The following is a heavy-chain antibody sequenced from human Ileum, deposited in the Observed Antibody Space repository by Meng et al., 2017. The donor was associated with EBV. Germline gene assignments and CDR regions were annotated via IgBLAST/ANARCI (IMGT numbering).Heavy chain of an antibody. CDR1: GYTFSNYA. V-gene: IGHV1-3*01. Sequence: QVKLLQSGAEVKKPWASVKLSCKASGYTFSNYAIHWVRQAPGQRPEWMGWINADNGNTKYSQKFQGRVTITRNTPASTVYMDVRSLRSEDTAVYFCARVERGVKFDKWGQGTLVTVSS. CDR3: ARVERGVKFDK. J-gene: IGHJ4*01. D-gene: IGHD2-21*01. CDR2: INADNGNT.